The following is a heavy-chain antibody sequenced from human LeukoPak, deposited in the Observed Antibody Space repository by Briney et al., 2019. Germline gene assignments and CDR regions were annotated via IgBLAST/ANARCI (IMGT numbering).Heavy chain of an antibody. J-gene: IGHJ5*02. Sequence: SETLSLTCAVYGGSFSGYYWSWIRQPPGKGLEWIGEINHSGSTNYNPSLTSRVTISVDTSKNQFSLKLSSVTAADTAVYYGARGFRLHGSSASCNAATSYNWFYPGGRGTVLTVSS. V-gene: IGHV4-34*01. CDR1: GGSFSGYY. CDR3: ARGFRLHGSSASCNAATSYNWFYP. D-gene: IGHD2-2*01. CDR2: INHSGST.